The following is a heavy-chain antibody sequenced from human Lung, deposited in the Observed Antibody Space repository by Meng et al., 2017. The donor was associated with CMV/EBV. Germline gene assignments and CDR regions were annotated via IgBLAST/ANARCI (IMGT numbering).Heavy chain of an antibody. CDR2: IRYDGSNT. CDR1: GFTLSSYG. J-gene: IGHJ4*02. V-gene: IGHV3-30*02. D-gene: IGHD5-12*01. Sequence: GGSXRLXCAMSGFTLSSYGMHWVRQAPGKGLEWVAFIRYDGSNTYYADSVKGRFTISRDNSKNTLYLQMNSPRAEDTAVYYCANRYSGFEDVWYFDYWGQGTXVTVSS. CDR3: ANRYSGFEDVWYFDY.